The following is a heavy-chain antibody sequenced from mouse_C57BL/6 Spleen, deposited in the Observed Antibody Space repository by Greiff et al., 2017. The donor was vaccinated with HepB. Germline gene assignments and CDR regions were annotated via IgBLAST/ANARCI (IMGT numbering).Heavy chain of an antibody. CDR3: ARNYYGSSGGAMDY. D-gene: IGHD1-1*01. CDR1: GFSLTSYA. V-gene: IGHV2-9-1*01. J-gene: IGHJ4*01. Sequence: QVQLKESGPGLVAPSQSLSITCTVSGFSLTSYAISWVRQPPGKGLEWLGVIWTGGGTNYNSALTSRLSISKDNSKSQVFLKMNSLQTDDTARYYCARNYYGSSGGAMDYWGQGTSVTVSA. CDR2: IWTGGGT.